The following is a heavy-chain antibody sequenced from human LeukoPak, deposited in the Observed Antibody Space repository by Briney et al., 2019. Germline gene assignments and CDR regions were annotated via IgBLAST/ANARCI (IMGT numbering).Heavy chain of an antibody. D-gene: IGHD2-15*01. CDR2: IIPIFGTA. V-gene: IGHV1-69*13. CDR1: GGTFSSYA. Sequence: ASVKVSCKASGGTFSSYAISWVRQAPGQGREWMGGIIPIFGTANYAQKFQGRVTITADESTSTAYMELSSLRSEDTAVYYCARAFRGPYYYYGMDVWGQGTTVTVSS. CDR3: ARAFRGPYYYYGMDV. J-gene: IGHJ6*02.